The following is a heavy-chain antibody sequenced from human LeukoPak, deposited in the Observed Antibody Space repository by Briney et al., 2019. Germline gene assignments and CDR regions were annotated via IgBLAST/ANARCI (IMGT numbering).Heavy chain of an antibody. CDR1: GGSIRSYY. Sequence: PSETLSLTCTVSGGSIRSYYWSWIRQPPGKGLEWIGYMYYRGNTNYNPSLKSRVTISVDTSKNQFSPKLSSVTAADTAVYYCATGVHGIAAAGDYYFDYWGQGTLVTVSS. V-gene: IGHV4-59*01. J-gene: IGHJ4*02. CDR2: MYYRGNT. D-gene: IGHD6-13*01. CDR3: ATGVHGIAAAGDYYFDY.